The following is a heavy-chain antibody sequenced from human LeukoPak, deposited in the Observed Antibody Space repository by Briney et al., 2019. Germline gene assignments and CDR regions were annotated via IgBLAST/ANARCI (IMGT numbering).Heavy chain of an antibody. D-gene: IGHD3-10*01. CDR1: GFTFSSYA. CDR3: AKDPSPSITMVRGVIIRDDY. J-gene: IGHJ4*02. Sequence: PGGSLRLSCAASGFTFSSYAMSWVRQAPGKGLEWVSGISGSGGSTYYADSVKGRFTISRDNSKNTLYLQMNSLRAEDTAVYYCAKDPSPSITMVRGVIIRDDYWGQGTLVTVSS. CDR2: ISGSGGST. V-gene: IGHV3-23*01.